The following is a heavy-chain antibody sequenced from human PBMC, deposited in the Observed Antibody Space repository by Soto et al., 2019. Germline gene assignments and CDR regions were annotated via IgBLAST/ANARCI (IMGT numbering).Heavy chain of an antibody. CDR1: GFIFKMYW. Sequence: GGSLRLSCAASGFIFKMYWMHWVRQSPGKGLVWISRIYNDGAYSDYADSARGRFTISRDNVNDTLYLQMNNLRAEDSGLYYCTRGPRPISTGTGAYWGQGTQVTVSS. D-gene: IGHD3-10*01. V-gene: IGHV3-74*01. CDR2: IYNDGAYS. J-gene: IGHJ4*02. CDR3: TRGPRPISTGTGAY.